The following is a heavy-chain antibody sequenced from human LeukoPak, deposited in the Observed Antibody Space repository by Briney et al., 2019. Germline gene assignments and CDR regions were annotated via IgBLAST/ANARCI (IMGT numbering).Heavy chain of an antibody. CDR3: ARVRYYYDSSVSWFDP. J-gene: IGHJ5*02. V-gene: IGHV3-66*02. Sequence: PGGSLRLSCAASGFTVSSNYMSWVRQAPGKGLEWVSVIYSGGSTYYADSVKGRFTISRDNSKNTLYLQMNSLRAEDTAVYYCARVRYYYDSSVSWFDPWGQGTLVTVSS. CDR1: GFTVSSNY. D-gene: IGHD3-22*01. CDR2: IYSGGST.